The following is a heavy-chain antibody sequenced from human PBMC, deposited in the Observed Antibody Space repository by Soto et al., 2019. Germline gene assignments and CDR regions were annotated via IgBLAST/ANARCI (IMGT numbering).Heavy chain of an antibody. D-gene: IGHD2-2*01. J-gene: IGHJ4*02. CDR1: GGSITSSGYY. V-gene: IGHV4-31*03. CDR2: TSNNGST. CDR3: ARGGGSTKVDY. Sequence: QVQLQESGPGLVKPSQTLSLTCTVSGGSITSSGYYWSWIRQHPGEGLEWIGFTSNNGSTSYNPSPKSRVTISVDTSSNQFSLNLKSVIAADTAVYYCARGGGSTKVDYWGQGTLVTVSP.